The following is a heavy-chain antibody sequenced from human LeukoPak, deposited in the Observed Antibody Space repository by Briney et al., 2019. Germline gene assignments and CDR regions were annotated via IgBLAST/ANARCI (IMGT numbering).Heavy chain of an antibody. J-gene: IGHJ4*02. D-gene: IGHD3-3*01. V-gene: IGHV4-34*01. CDR2: INHSGST. Sequence: SETLSLTCAVYGGSFSGYYWSWIRQPPGKGLEWLGEINHSGSTNYNPSLKSRVTISVDTSKNQFSLKLSSVTAADTAVYYCARGRRYYDFWSGPPRREYYFDYWGQGTLVTVSS. CDR3: ARGRRYYDFWSGPPRREYYFDY. CDR1: GGSFSGYY.